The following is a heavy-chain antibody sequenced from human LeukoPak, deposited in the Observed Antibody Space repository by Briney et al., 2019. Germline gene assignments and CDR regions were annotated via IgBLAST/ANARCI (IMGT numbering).Heavy chain of an antibody. J-gene: IGHJ4*02. V-gene: IGHV4-31*03. CDR3: ASLNTGWYFDY. Sequence: SQTLSLTCNASGGSISTSDYSWSWIRQHPGKGLEWIGYIHKSGSTYYNPSLNSRVTMSVDTSKNQFSLKVSSVTAADTAVYFCASLNTGWYFDYSGQGTLVTVSS. CDR1: GGSISTSDYS. CDR2: IHKSGST. D-gene: IGHD6-19*01.